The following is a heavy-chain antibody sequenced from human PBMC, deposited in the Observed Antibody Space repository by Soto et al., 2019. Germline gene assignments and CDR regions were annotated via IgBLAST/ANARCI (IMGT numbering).Heavy chain of an antibody. Sequence: SETLSLTCTVSVGSVSSGEYYWSWIRQPPGKCLEWIGYIYYSGSTYYNPSLKSRVTISVDTSKNQFSLKLSSVTAADTAVYYCARGASGDYYDGSGYIRSYWYFDLWGRGTLVTVSS. J-gene: IGHJ2*01. CDR3: ARGASGDYYDGSGYIRSYWYFDL. D-gene: IGHD3-22*01. V-gene: IGHV4-30-4*01. CDR1: VGSVSSGEYY. CDR2: IYYSGST.